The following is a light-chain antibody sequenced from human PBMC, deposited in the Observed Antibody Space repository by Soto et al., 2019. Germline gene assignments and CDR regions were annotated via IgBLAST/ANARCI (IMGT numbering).Light chain of an antibody. V-gene: IGKV1-39*01. Sequence: DIKMTQSPSSLSASVGDRVTITCRASQSISSYLNWYQQKPGKAPKLLIYAASSFQSGVPSRFSGSGSVTVFTLIFSSLQPEDFATYYFQQSYSTFTSGPGTKVDIK. CDR3: QQSYSTFT. CDR1: QSISSY. J-gene: IGKJ3*01. CDR2: AAS.